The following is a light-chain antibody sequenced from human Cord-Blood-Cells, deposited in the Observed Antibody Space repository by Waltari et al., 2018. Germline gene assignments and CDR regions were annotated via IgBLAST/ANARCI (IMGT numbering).Light chain of an antibody. V-gene: IGLV1-44*01. Sequence: QSVLTQPPSASGTPGQRVTISCSGSSSNIGRNTVNWYQQLPGTAPKPLIYSNNQRPSGVPDRFSGSKSGTSASLAISGLQSEDEADYYCAAWDDSLNGSYVFGTGTKVTVL. J-gene: IGLJ1*01. CDR1: SSNIGRNT. CDR2: SNN. CDR3: AAWDDSLNGSYV.